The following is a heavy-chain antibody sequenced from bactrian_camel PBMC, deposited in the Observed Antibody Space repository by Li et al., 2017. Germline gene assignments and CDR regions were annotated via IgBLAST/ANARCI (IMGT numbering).Heavy chain of an antibody. Sequence: DVQLVESGGGLVQPGESLRLSCVASGITFSRHDMSWVRQAPGKERRGIASIGTDGTKTYLESVKGRFTISRDDANNTLYLQMNSLKLEDTAMYHCAADAVVTCVPVALEIIRRTTYYGQGPRSPSP. CDR2: IGTDGTK. V-gene: IGHV3S67*01. CDR1: GITFSRHD. J-gene: IGHJ4*01. D-gene: IGHD5*01.